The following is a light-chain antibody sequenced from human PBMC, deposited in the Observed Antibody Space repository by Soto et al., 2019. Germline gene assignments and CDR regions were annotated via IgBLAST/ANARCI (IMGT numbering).Light chain of an antibody. V-gene: IGKV3-15*01. CDR2: DSS. CDR1: QNIGIN. CDR3: QQYERWAEIT. J-gene: IGKJ5*01. Sequence: EIVLTQSPATLSLSPGERATLSCRASQNIGINVAWYQQKPGQAPSLLIYDSSTRATGVPARFSGSGSGTEFTLTINSLQSEDFAVYHCQQYERWAEITFGQGTRLEIK.